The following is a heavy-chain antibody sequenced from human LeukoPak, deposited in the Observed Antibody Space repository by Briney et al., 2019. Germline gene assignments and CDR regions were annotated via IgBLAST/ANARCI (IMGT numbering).Heavy chain of an antibody. D-gene: IGHD6-13*01. V-gene: IGHV3-53*01. CDR1: GFTVSSNY. CDR2: IYSGGST. CDR3: ARWGRSAAGNRFQH. Sequence: GGSLRLSCAASGFTVSSNYMSWVRQAPGKGLEWVSVIYSGGSTYYADSVKGRFTISRDNSKNTQYLQMNSLRAEDTAVYYCARWGRSAAGNRFQHWGQGTLVTVSS. J-gene: IGHJ1*01.